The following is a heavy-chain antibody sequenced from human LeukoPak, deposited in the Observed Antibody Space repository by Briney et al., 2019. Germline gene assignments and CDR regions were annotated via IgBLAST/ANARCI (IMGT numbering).Heavy chain of an antibody. CDR3: ARASTPTEFDY. CDR2: ISGSGGTT. J-gene: IGHJ4*02. Sequence: GGSLRLSCAASGFTFSSFAMTWVRQAPGKGLEWVSGISGSGGTTYYADSVKGRFTISRDNSKNTLFLQMNSLRAEDTAVYYCARASTPTEFDYWGQGTLVTVSS. CDR1: GFTFSSFA. V-gene: IGHV3-23*01.